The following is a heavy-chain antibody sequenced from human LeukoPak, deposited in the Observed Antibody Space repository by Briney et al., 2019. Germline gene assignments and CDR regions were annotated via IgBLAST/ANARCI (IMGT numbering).Heavy chain of an antibody. V-gene: IGHV4-30-2*01. CDR2: IYHSGST. CDR1: GGSISSGGYS. J-gene: IGHJ5*01. Sequence: ASGTLSLTCAVSGGSISSGGYSWSWIRQPPGKGLEWIGYIYHSGSTYYNPSLKSRVTISVDRSKNQFSLKLSSVTAADTAVYFCARGGSDWYIDSWGQGTLVTVSS. D-gene: IGHD6-13*01. CDR3: ARGGSDWYIDS.